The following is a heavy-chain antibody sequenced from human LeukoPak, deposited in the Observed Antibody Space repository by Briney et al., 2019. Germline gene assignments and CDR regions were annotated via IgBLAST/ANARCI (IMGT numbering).Heavy chain of an antibody. J-gene: IGHJ6*03. V-gene: IGHV4-38-2*01. CDR1: GYSISSGYY. CDR2: IYHSGST. Sequence: PSETLSLTCAVPGYSISSGYYWGWIRQPPGKGLEWIGIIYHSGSTYYNPSLKSRVTISVDTSKNQFSLKLSSVTAADTAVYYCARSGYYDFWSGYYGAYYMDVWGKGTTVTVSS. CDR3: ARSGYYDFWSGYYGAYYMDV. D-gene: IGHD3-3*01.